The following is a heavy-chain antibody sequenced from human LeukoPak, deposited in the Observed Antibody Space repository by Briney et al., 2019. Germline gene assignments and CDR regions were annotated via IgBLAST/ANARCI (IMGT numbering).Heavy chain of an antibody. J-gene: IGHJ5*02. V-gene: IGHV3-11*04. Sequence: GGSLRLSCAASGFTFSDYYMSWIRQAPGKGLEWVSYMSTSDSPIYYTDSVKGRFTISRDNAKNSLYLQMNSLRASDTAVCYCARELNGAFDPWGQGTLVTVSS. CDR1: GFTFSDYY. CDR2: MSTSDSPI. D-gene: IGHD1-1*01. CDR3: ARELNGAFDP.